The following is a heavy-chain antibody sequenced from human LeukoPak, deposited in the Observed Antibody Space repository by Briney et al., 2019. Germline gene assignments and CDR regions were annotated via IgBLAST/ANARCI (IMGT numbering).Heavy chain of an antibody. CDR1: GFTFDDYA. CDR3: AKDLIAAAGTFIFDY. D-gene: IGHD6-13*01. CDR2: ISWNSGSI. V-gene: IGHV3-9*01. J-gene: IGHJ4*02. Sequence: GGSLRLSCAASGFTFDDYAMPWVRQAPGKGLEWVSGISWNSGSIGYADSVKGRFTISRDNAKNSLYLQMNSLRAEDTALYYCAKDLIAAAGTFIFDYWGQGTLVTVSS.